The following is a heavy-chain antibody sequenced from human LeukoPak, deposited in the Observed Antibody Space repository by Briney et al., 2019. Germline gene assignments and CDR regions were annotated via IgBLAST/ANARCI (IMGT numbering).Heavy chain of an antibody. CDR1: GFTFSSYE. J-gene: IGHJ6*02. CDR2: ISSSGSTI. Sequence: GGSLRLSCAASGFTFSSYEMNWVRQAPGKGLEWVSYISSSGSTIYYADSVKGRFTISRDNAKNSLYLQMNSLRAEDTAVYYCARALPYYYYGMDVWGQGTTVTVSS. CDR3: ARALPYYYYGMDV. V-gene: IGHV3-48*03.